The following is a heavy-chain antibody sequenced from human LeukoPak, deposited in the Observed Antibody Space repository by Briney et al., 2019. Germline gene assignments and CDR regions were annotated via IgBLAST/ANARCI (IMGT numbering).Heavy chain of an antibody. CDR1: GYTLTSYG. CDR3: ARLDYLDSSGYYPRYHFDS. J-gene: IGHJ4*02. D-gene: IGHD3-22*01. CDR2: ISAYNGNT. V-gene: IGHV1-18*01. Sequence: ASVKVSFKASGYTLTSYGISWVRQAPGQGLEWMGWISAYNGNTNYAQKLQGRVTMTTDTSTSTAYMELRSLRSDDTAVYYCARLDYLDSSGYYPRYHFDSWGQGTLVTVSS.